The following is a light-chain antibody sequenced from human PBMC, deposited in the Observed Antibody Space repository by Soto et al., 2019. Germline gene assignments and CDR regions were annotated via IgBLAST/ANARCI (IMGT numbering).Light chain of an antibody. Sequence: QSALTQPASVSGSPGQSITISCTGTSSDVGGYDYVSWYQQHPGKAPKLMIYNVRNRPSGVSNRFSGSKAGNTASLTISGLQAEDEAAYYCISYTSSSTLVFGGGTKLTVL. J-gene: IGLJ2*01. V-gene: IGLV2-14*01. CDR2: NVR. CDR1: SSDVGGYDY. CDR3: ISYTSSSTLV.